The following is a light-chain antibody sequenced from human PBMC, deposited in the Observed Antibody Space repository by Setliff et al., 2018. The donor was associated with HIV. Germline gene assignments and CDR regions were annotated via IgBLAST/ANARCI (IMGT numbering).Light chain of an antibody. CDR3: CSYAGSSTSV. Sequence: QSVLTQPASVSGSPGRSITISCTGTSSDVGSYNLVSWYQQHPGKAPKLMIYEVSKRPSGVSNRFSGSKSGNTASLTISGLQAEDEADYYCCSYAGSSTSVFGTGTKGTVL. CDR1: SSDVGSYNL. J-gene: IGLJ1*01. CDR2: EVS. V-gene: IGLV2-23*02.